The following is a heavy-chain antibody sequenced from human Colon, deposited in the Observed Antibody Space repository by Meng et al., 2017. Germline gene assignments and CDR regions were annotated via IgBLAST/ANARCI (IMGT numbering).Heavy chain of an antibody. CDR2: IYYSGST. V-gene: IGHV4-31*03. CDR3: ARTNYGDYNWFDH. Sequence: LAGSGPGLVKPSRTLVLTCTASGGSISSGGFYWSWIRQHRGKGLEWIGYIYYSGSTYYNPSLRSRVAISIDTSKNQFSLKLTSVTAADTAVYFCARTNYGDYNWFDHWGQGTLVTVSS. CDR1: GGSISSGGFY. D-gene: IGHD4-17*01. J-gene: IGHJ5*02.